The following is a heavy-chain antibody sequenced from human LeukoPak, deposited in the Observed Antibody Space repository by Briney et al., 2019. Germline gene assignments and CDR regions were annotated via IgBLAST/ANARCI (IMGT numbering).Heavy chain of an antibody. CDR3: AGTTRWLALDY. V-gene: IGHV4-59*01. J-gene: IGHJ4*02. CDR2: AYNNGET. CDR1: GDSINNYY. Sequence: PSETLSLTCTVSGDSINNYYWSWIRQPPGKRLEYIACAYNNGETNYNPSLKSRVAISVDTSKNHLSLNLSSVTAADTATYYCAGTTRWLALDYWGQGILVTVSS. D-gene: IGHD5-12*01.